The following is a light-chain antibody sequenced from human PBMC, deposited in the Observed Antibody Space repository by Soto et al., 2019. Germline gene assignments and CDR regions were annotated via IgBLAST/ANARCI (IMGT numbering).Light chain of an antibody. CDR1: QSISSW. V-gene: IGKV1-5*01. J-gene: IGKJ1*01. CDR2: DAS. Sequence: DIQMTQSPSTLSASVGDRVTITCRASQSISSWLAWYQQKPGKAPKVLIYDASSLESGVSSRFRGSGSGTEFSLTISSLQPDDFATYYCQQYNHYWTFGQGTRVEIK. CDR3: QQYNHYWT.